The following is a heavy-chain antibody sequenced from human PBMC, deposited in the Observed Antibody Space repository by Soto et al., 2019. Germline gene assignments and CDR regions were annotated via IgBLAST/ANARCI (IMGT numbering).Heavy chain of an antibody. V-gene: IGHV1-69*01. Sequence: QVQLVQSGPEVKKPGSSVKVSCEASGGTFSNFAVNWVRQAPGQGLEWVGGIIPLFNVAKYAQKFEGRVTIVADDSTSTAYMDLSSLRSDDTAVYYWAASGRDVRGYDYNDTEGVGILGEGTMVTVSS. D-gene: IGHD4-4*01. CDR3: AASGRDVRGYDYNDTEGVGI. J-gene: IGHJ3*02. CDR1: GGTFSNFA. CDR2: IIPLFNVA.